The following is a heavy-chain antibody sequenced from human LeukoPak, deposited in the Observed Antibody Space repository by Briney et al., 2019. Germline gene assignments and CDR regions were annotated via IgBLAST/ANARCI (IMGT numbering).Heavy chain of an antibody. J-gene: IGHJ4*02. D-gene: IGHD3-16*01. CDR1: GFTFSSYW. CDR2: IKQDGSEK. V-gene: IGHV3-7*01. CDR3: ARGGNGANDY. Sequence: PGGSLRLSCAASGFTFSSYWMSWVRQAPGRGLEWVANIKQDGSEKYYVDSVKGRFTISRDNAKNSLYPQMNGLRAEDTAVYYCARGGNGANDYWGQGTLVTVSS.